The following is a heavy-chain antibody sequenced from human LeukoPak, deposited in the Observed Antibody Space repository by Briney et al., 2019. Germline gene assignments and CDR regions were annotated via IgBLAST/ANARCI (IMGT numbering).Heavy chain of an antibody. J-gene: IGHJ6*03. V-gene: IGHV3-23*01. CDR1: GFIFTTSA. CDR2: ISSGGDST. D-gene: IGHD6-6*01. Sequence: GGSLRLSCEASGFIFTTSAFSWVRQAPGKGLEWVSFISSGGDSTYHSDSVRGRFTISRDNSNNTVSLYMHSLRAEDTAIYYCAKERRSSMDVWGNGTTVTVSS. CDR3: AKERRSSMDV.